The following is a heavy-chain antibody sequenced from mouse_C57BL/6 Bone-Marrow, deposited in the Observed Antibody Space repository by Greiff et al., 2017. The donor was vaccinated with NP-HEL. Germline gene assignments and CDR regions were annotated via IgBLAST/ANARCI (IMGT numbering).Heavy chain of an antibody. D-gene: IGHD2-5*01. CDR1: GFTFSSYA. CDR3: TRDLCSNWAY. J-gene: IGHJ3*01. CDR2: ISSGGDYI. V-gene: IGHV5-9-1*02. Sequence: EVKLMESGEGLVKPGGSLKLSCAASGFTFSSYAMSWVRQTPEKRLEWVAYISSGGDYIYYADTVKGRVTFSRDTARNTLYLQMSSLKSEDTAMYYCTRDLCSNWAYWGQGTLVTVSA.